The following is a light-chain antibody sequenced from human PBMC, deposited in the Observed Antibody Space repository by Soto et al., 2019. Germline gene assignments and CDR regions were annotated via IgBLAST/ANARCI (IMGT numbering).Light chain of an antibody. Sequence: EILLTQSPATLSLSPGEISTLSCGSSQSVSSYLAWYQQKPGQAPRLLIYDASNRATGIPARFSGSGSGTDFTLTISSLEPEDFAVYYCQQRSNWPPAWTFGQGTKVDIK. CDR3: QQRSNWPPAWT. V-gene: IGKV3-11*01. CDR1: QSVSSY. CDR2: DAS. J-gene: IGKJ1*01.